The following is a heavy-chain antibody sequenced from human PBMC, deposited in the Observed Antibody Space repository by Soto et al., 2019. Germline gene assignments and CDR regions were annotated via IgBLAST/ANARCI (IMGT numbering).Heavy chain of an antibody. V-gene: IGHV3-53*01. D-gene: IGHD3-3*01. J-gene: IGHJ6*02. Sequence: PGGSLRLSCAASGFAVSSNYMSWVRQAPGKGLEWVSIIYSGGSTYYADSVKGRFIISRDNAKNSLYLQMNSLRAEDTAVYYCARDRYSYYDFWSGSLPYYYFGMDVWGQGTTVTVSS. CDR3: ARDRYSYYDFWSGSLPYYYFGMDV. CDR2: IYSGGST. CDR1: GFAVSSNY.